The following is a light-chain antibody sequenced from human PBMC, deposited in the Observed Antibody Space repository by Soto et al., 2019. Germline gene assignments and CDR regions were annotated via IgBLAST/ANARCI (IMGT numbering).Light chain of an antibody. V-gene: IGKV3-20*01. CDR3: HQYGSSPRT. CDR2: GAS. Sequence: EIVLTQSPGTLSLSPGERATLSCRASQSVSSSYLAWYQQKPGQAPRLLIYGASSRATGIPDRFSGSGSGTGFTLTISRLEPEDLAVYSCHQYGSSPRTFGQGTKVEIK. J-gene: IGKJ1*01. CDR1: QSVSSSY.